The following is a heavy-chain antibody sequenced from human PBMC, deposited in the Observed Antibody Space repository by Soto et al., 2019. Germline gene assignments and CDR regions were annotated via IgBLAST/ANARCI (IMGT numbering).Heavy chain of an antibody. Sequence: QVQLVESGGGVVQPERSLRLSCAASGFTFSSYGMHWVRQAPGKGLEWVAVIWYDGSNKYYADSVKGRFTISRDNSKNTLYQQMISVSAEATAVCYCGRDGGIGGATPLLCMGVWGQGTKVTVPS. CDR1: GFTFSSYG. CDR3: GRDGGIGGATPLLCMGV. J-gene: IGHJ6*02. CDR2: IWYDGSNK. D-gene: IGHD1-26*01. V-gene: IGHV3-33*01.